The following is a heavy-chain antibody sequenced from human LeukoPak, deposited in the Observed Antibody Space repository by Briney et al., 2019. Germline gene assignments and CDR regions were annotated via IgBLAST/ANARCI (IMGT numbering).Heavy chain of an antibody. Sequence: PGESLKISCKGPGYSSIHFWIGWVRQMPGKGLEWMGIIYPGDSDTRYSPSFQGQVTISADKSISTAYLQWSSLKASDTAMYYCASRINDAFDIWGQGTMVTVSS. CDR3: ASRINDAFDI. CDR1: GYSSIHFW. V-gene: IGHV5-51*01. CDR2: IYPGDSDT. J-gene: IGHJ3*02.